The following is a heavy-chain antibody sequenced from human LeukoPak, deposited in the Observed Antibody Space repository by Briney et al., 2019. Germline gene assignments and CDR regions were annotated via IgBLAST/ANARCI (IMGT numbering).Heavy chain of an antibody. J-gene: IGHJ5*02. CDR1: GYTFTSYY. D-gene: IGHD3-9*01. CDR3: ARGSVLRYFDWLSDDNWFDP. Sequence: ASVKVSCKASGYTFTSYYMHWVRQAPGQGLEWLGIINPSGGSTSYAQKFQGRVTMTRDTSTSTVYMELSSLRSEDPAVYYCARGSVLRYFDWLSDDNWFDPWGQGTLVTVSS. CDR2: INPSGGST. V-gene: IGHV1-46*01.